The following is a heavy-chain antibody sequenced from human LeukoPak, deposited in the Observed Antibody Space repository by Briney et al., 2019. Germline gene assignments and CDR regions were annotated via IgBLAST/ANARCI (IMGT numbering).Heavy chain of an antibody. CDR3: AKEVYYDSSAFFDY. CDR2: IGYDGSNK. D-gene: IGHD3-22*01. V-gene: IGHV3-30*18. Sequence: PGGSLRLSCAASGFRFSSYGIHWVRQAPGKGLEWVAVIGYDGSNKYYADSVKGRFTISRDNSKNTLYLQMNSLRTEDTAVYFCAKEVYYDSSAFFDYWGQGTLVTVSA. CDR1: GFRFSSYG. J-gene: IGHJ4*02.